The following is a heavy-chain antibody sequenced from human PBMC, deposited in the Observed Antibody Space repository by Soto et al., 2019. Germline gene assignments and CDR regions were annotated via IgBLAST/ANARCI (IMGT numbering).Heavy chain of an antibody. V-gene: IGHV3-30*03. CDR3: ASNTRYDPPDY. CDR1: GFTFTSHG. J-gene: IGHJ4*02. CDR2: ISYDGSNT. D-gene: IGHD3-16*01. Sequence: GGSLRLSCAASGFTFTSHGMHWVRQAPGKGLEWVAVISYDGSNTYYADSVKGRFTISRDNSKNTLYLQMNSLRAEDTAVYYCASNTRYDPPDYWGQGTLVTRLL.